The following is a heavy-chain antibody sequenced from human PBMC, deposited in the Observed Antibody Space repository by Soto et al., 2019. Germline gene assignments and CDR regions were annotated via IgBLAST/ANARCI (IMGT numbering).Heavy chain of an antibody. CDR1: GYTVTGYD. CDR3: ARPYEGVAAGADAFDI. Sequence: SVKVSCNASGYTVTGYDINWVRQATGHGLAWMGWMHPNSGNTGYAQKLQGRATMTRNTSTSTAYMEPSSLRSEDTAVYYCARPYEGVAAGADAFDIWGQGTMVTVSS. D-gene: IGHD1-26*01. CDR2: MHPNSGNT. V-gene: IGHV1-8*01. J-gene: IGHJ3*02.